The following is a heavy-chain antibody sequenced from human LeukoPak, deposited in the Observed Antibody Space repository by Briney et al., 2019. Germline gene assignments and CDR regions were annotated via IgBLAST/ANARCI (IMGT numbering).Heavy chain of an antibody. D-gene: IGHD2-15*01. CDR3: AGRLSY. CDR2: IYYSGST. Sequence: PSETLSLTCTVSGGSISSGDYYWSWIRQLPGKGLEWIGYIYYSGSTYYTPSLKSRVTISVDTSKNQFSLKLSSVTAADTAVYYCAGRLSYWGQGTLVTVSS. V-gene: IGHV4-30-4*01. J-gene: IGHJ4*02. CDR1: GGSISSGDYY.